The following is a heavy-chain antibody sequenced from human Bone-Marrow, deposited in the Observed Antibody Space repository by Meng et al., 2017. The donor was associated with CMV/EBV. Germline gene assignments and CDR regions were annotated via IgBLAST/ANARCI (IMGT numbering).Heavy chain of an antibody. CDR3: ARAGVGGNSSFDP. CDR2: IIPILNIG. V-gene: IGHV1-69*10. CDR1: GGAFNRHA. Sequence: SVKVSCKASGGAFNRHAISWLRQAPGQGLEWMGGIIPILNIGRYAQRFQGRVTITADKSTNTVYMELNSLRSEDTAMYYCARAGVGGNSSFDPWGQGTLVTSP. J-gene: IGHJ5*02. D-gene: IGHD4-23*01.